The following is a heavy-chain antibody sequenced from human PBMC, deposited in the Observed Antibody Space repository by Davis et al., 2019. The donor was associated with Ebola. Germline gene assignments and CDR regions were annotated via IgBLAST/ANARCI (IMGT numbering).Heavy chain of an antibody. Sequence: HTGGSLRLSCTASGFSFSDYGMSWVRQAPGKGLVWVSRINSDGSSTSYADSVKGRFTISRDNAKNTLYLQMNSLRAEDTAVYYCARDFWSGYSPFDYWGQGTLVTVSS. J-gene: IGHJ4*02. CDR1: GFSFSDYG. CDR2: INSDGSST. CDR3: ARDFWSGYSPFDY. V-gene: IGHV3-74*01. D-gene: IGHD3-3*01.